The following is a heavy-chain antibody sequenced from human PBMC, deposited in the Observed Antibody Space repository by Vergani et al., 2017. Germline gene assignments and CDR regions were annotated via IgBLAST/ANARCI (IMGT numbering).Heavy chain of an antibody. J-gene: IGHJ6*02. D-gene: IGHD2-15*01. Sequence: QLQLQESGPGLVKPSETLSLTCTVSGGSISSSSYYWGWIRQPPGKGLEWFGSIHYSGSTYYNPSLKSRVTISVDTSKNQFSLKLSSVTAADTAVYYCARDQCSGGSCYGSYYYGMDVWGQGTTVTVSS. V-gene: IGHV4-39*07. CDR3: ARDQCSGGSCYGSYYYGMDV. CDR2: IHYSGST. CDR1: GGSISSSSYY.